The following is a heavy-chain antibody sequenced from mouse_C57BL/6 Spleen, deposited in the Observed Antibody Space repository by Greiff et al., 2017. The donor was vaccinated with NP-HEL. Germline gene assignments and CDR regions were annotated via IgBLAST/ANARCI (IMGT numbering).Heavy chain of an antibody. V-gene: IGHV1-26*01. CDR1: GYTFTDYY. J-gene: IGHJ2*01. CDR2: INPNNGGT. Sequence: EVQLQQSGPELVKPGASVKISCKASGYTFTDYYMNWVKQSHGKSLEWIGDINPNNGGTSYNQKFKGKATLTVDKSSSTAYMELRSLTSEDSAVYYCARGRRRSPFDYWGQGTTLTVSS. CDR3: ARGRRRSPFDY.